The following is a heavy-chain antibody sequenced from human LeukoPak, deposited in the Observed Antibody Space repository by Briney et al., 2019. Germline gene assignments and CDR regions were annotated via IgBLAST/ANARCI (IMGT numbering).Heavy chain of an antibody. CDR1: GFTFDNYA. CDR2: ISNDGNKK. J-gene: IGHJ4*02. Sequence: GGSLRLSCTASGFTFDNYALRWVRQTPAKGLEWVAVISNDGNKKFYTDSVKGRFIISRDNSKNTLSLQMSSLRLEDAAVYYCARWRGEYYYDSRGYRGAIDYWGQGTLVTVSS. V-gene: IGHV3-30-3*01. D-gene: IGHD3-22*01. CDR3: ARWRGEYYYDSRGYRGAIDY.